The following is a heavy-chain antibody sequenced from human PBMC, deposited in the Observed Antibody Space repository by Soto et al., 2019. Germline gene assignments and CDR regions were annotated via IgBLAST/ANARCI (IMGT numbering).Heavy chain of an antibody. Sequence: QVQLVQSGAEVKKPGASVKVSCKASGYTFTSYGISWVRQAPGQGLEWMGWISAYNGNTNYAQKLQGRVTMTTDTSTSTAYMELRSLRSDDTAVYYCARDTPDIVVVPAAFDHYYGMDVWGQGTTVTVSS. CDR2: ISAYNGNT. CDR3: ARDTPDIVVVPAAFDHYYGMDV. D-gene: IGHD2-2*01. CDR1: GYTFTSYG. J-gene: IGHJ6*02. V-gene: IGHV1-18*01.